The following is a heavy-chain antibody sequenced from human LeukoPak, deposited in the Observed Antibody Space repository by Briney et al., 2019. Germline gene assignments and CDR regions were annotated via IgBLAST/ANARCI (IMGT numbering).Heavy chain of an antibody. CDR3: AKDWATLPSRLSPFDS. CDR2: ISATGGGT. CDR1: GFTFSSYA. Sequence: GGSLRLSCAASGFTFSSYAMSWVRQAPGKGLEWVSTISATGGGTVYADSVKGRFTISRDNSENMLLLQMSSLRADDTAVYYCAKDWATLPSRLSPFDSWGQGILVTVSS. D-gene: IGHD6-6*01. J-gene: IGHJ4*02. V-gene: IGHV3-23*01.